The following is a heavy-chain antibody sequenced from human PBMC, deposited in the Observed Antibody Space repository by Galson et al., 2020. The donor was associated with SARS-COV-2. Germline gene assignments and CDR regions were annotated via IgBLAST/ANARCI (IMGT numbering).Heavy chain of an antibody. CDR2: ISGSGGST. CDR3: ATTWYIVEHTSVDS. Sequence: GGSLRLSCAASGFTFSSYAMSWVRQAPGKGLEWVSAISGSGGSTYYADSVKGRFTISRDNAKNTLYLQMNSLRAEDTAVYYCATTWYIVEHTSVDSWGQGTLVTVSS. CDR1: GFTFSSYA. J-gene: IGHJ5*01. V-gene: IGHV3-23*01. D-gene: IGHD2-21*01.